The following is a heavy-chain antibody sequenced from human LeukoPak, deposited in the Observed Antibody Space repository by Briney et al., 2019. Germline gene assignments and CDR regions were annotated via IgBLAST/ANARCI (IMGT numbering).Heavy chain of an antibody. V-gene: IGHV1-18*01. D-gene: IGHD6-19*01. CDR2: ISAYNGNT. CDR1: GYTFTSYG. Sequence: ASVKVSCKASGYTFTSYGISWVRQAPGQGLEWMGWISAYNGNTNYAQKLQGRVTMTTDTSTSTAYMELRSLRSDDTAVYYCARRKQWLVRDYYYYMDVWGKGTTVTVSS. CDR3: ARRKQWLVRDYYYYMDV. J-gene: IGHJ6*03.